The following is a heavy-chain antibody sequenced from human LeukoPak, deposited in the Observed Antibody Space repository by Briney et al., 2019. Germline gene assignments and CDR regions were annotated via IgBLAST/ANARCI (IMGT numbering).Heavy chain of an antibody. D-gene: IGHD3-22*01. J-gene: IGHJ4*02. CDR3: AKSLPVEYYYDSSGYYRVDY. Sequence: GGSLRLSCAASGFTFSSYAMSWVRQAPGKELEWVSAISGSGGSTYYADSVKGRFTISRDNSKNTLYLQMNSLRAEDTAVYYCAKSLPVEYYYDSSGYYRVDYWGQGTLVTVSS. CDR2: ISGSGGST. V-gene: IGHV3-23*01. CDR1: GFTFSSYA.